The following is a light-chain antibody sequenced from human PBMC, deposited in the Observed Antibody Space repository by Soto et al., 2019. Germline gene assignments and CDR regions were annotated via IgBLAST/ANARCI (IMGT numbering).Light chain of an antibody. CDR3: QESYRTPRT. CDR2: AAS. Sequence: DIQMTQPPSSLSASVGDRVTITCRASQSTSSYLNWYQQKPGKAPKLLIYAASSLQSGVPSRFSGSASGTDFTLTIRSLQPEDSATYYCQESYRTPRTFCQGTKVEIK. V-gene: IGKV1-39*01. J-gene: IGKJ1*01. CDR1: QSTSSY.